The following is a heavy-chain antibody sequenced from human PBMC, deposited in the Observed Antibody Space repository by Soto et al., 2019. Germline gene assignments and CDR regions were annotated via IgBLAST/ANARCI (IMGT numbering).Heavy chain of an antibody. Sequence: QVQLVQSGAEVKKPGASVKVSCKASGYTFTSYAMHWVRQAPGQRLEWVGWINAGNGNTKYSQKVQGRVTMTRDKSASTAYMEVSSLRSEDTAVYYWAREAGYVSTYYYYYMDVWGKGTTVTVSS. J-gene: IGHJ6*03. CDR2: INAGNGNT. CDR3: AREAGYVSTYYYYYMDV. V-gene: IGHV1-3*01. D-gene: IGHD5-12*01. CDR1: GYTFTSYA.